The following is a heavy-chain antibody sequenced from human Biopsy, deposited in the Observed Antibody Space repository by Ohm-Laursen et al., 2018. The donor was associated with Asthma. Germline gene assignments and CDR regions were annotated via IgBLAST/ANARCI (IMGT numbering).Heavy chain of an antibody. CDR1: GYTFTGYY. CDR3: ARIKIRIGAGTDRYFDL. D-gene: IGHD3-16*01. Sequence: ASVKVSCNASGYTFTGYYMHWVRQAPGQGLEWMGRIDPNSGGTNYAQKFLGRATMTRDTSVNTAFMVLSRLRSDDTAVYYCARIKIRIGAGTDRYFDLWGRGTLVTVSS. J-gene: IGHJ2*01. V-gene: IGHV1-2*06. CDR2: IDPNSGGT.